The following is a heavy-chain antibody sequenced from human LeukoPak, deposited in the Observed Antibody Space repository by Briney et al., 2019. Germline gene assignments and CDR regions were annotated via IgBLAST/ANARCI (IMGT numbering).Heavy chain of an antibody. CDR3: AKMGCSGGSCYQYDTFDV. D-gene: IGHD2-15*01. CDR1: GFTFTNYW. CDR2: INSDESST. V-gene: IGHV3-74*01. Sequence: GGSLRLSCAASGFTFTNYWMHWVRQAPGKGLVWVSRINSDESSTSYADSVKGRFTISRDNAKNTLYLQMNSLRVEDTAVYYCAKMGCSGGSCYQYDTFDVWGRGTVATVSS. J-gene: IGHJ3*01.